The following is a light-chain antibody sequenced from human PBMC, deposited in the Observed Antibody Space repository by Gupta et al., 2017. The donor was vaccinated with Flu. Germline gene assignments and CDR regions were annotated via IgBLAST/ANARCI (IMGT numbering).Light chain of an antibody. J-gene: IGLJ2*01. CDR2: EVS. V-gene: IGLV2-14*01. Sequence: TQPASVSGSPGQSITISCTGTSSDVGGYNSVSWYQQHPGKAPKLMIYEVSNRPSGYCHRFSGSKSGNTASLTISGLQAEDEADYYCSSYTSRSTVVFGGGTRLSVL. CDR3: SSYTSRSTVV. CDR1: SSDVGGYNS.